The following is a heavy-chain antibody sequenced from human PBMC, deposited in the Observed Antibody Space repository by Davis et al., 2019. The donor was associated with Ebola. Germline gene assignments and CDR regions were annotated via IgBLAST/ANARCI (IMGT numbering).Heavy chain of an antibody. CDR1: GFTVSSNY. J-gene: IGHJ4*02. CDR3: AKTGGEGYCSSTSCYPFRYFDY. V-gene: IGHV3-53*01. CDR2: IYNGGST. D-gene: IGHD2-2*01. Sequence: GESLKISCAASGFTVSSNYMSWVRQAPGKGLEWVSVIYNGGSTYYADSVKGRFTISRDNSKNTLYLQMNSLRAEDTAVYYCAKTGGEGYCSSTSCYPFRYFDYWGQGTLVTVSS.